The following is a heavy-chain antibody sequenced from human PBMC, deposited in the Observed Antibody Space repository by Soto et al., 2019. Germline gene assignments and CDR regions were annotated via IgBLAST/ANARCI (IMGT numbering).Heavy chain of an antibody. J-gene: IGHJ6*02. Sequence: GGSLRLSLAASGFTFSSYWMSWLRQAPGKGLEWVANIKQDRSEKYYVDSVKGRFTISRDNAKNSLYLQMNSLRAEDTAVYYCARQLRFPLQYYYYYYGMDVWGQGTTVTVSS. CDR2: IKQDRSEK. CDR3: ARQLRFPLQYYYYYYGMDV. V-gene: IGHV3-7*01. D-gene: IGHD3-16*01. CDR1: GFTFSSYW.